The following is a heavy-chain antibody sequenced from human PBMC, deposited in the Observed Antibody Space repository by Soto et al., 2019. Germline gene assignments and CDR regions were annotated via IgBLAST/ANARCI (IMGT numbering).Heavy chain of an antibody. Sequence: QVQLQESGPGLVKPSQTLSLTCTVSGGSISSGDYYWSWIRQPPGKGLGWIGYIYYSGSTSYNPSLKSIGDISLNTSKNQFSLKLSSVTDADTAVYYCARVGSSIDVRPFDYWGQGTLVTVSS. CDR3: ARVGSSIDVRPFDY. CDR2: IYYSGST. J-gene: IGHJ4*02. D-gene: IGHD6-6*01. V-gene: IGHV4-30-4*01. CDR1: GGSISSGDYY.